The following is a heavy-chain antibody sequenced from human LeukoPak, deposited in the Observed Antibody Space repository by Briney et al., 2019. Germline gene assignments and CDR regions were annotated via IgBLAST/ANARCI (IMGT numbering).Heavy chain of an antibody. J-gene: IGHJ3*02. CDR1: GGSFSGYY. V-gene: IGHV4-34*01. D-gene: IGHD6-19*01. CDR2: INHSGST. Sequence: SETLSLTCAVYGGSFSGYYWSWIRQPPGKGLEWIGEINHSGSTYYNPSLKSRVTISVDTSKNQFSLKLSSVTAADTAVYYCASFKDSSGWYQVEGDAFDIWGQGTMVTVSS. CDR3: ASFKDSSGWYQVEGDAFDI.